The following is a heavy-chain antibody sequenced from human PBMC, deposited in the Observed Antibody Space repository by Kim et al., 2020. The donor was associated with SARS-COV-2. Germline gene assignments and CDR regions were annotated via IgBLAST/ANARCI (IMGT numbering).Heavy chain of an antibody. CDR1: GGSFSGYY. V-gene: IGHV4-34*01. CDR2: INHSGST. Sequence: SETLSLTCAVYGGSFSGYYWSWIRQPPGKGLEWIGEINHSGSTNYNPSLKSRVTISVDTSKNQFSLKLSSVTAADTAVYYCARGRYSSSWHNYFDYWGQG. J-gene: IGHJ4*02. CDR3: ARGRYSSSWHNYFDY. D-gene: IGHD6-13*01.